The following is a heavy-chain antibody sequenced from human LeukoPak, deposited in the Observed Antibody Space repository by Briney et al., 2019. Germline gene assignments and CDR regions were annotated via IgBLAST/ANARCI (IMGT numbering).Heavy chain of an antibody. CDR1: GGSISSYY. D-gene: IGHD3-3*01. J-gene: IGHJ5*02. CDR2: IYYSGST. Sequence: SSETLSLTCTVSGGSISSYYWSWIRQPPGKGLGWIGYIYYSGSTNYNPSLKSRVTISVDTSKNQFSLKLSSVTAADPAVYYCARVSDYDFWSGNNWFDTWGQGTLVTVSS. V-gene: IGHV4-59*01. CDR3: ARVSDYDFWSGNNWFDT.